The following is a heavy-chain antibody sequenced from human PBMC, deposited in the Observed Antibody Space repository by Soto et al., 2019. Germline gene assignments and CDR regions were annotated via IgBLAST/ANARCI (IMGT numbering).Heavy chain of an antibody. Sequence: SETLSLTCAVSGGSIDSGAFSLSWIRQPPGKGLEWIGYVTHSGAAYSIPSLNGRLTLSVDSSQTQFSLKLTSVTAADSAFYYCARIHWAQSSLDYWGRGILVTVSS. D-gene: IGHD6-19*01. CDR3: ARIHWAQSSLDY. V-gene: IGHV4-30-2*01. J-gene: IGHJ4*02. CDR2: VTHSGAA. CDR1: GGSIDSGAFS.